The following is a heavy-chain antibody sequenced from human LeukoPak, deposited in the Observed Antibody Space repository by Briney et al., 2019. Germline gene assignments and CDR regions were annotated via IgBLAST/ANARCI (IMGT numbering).Heavy chain of an antibody. Sequence: GGSLRLSCAASGFTFSSYAVSWVRQAPGKGLEWVSAISGSGGGTYYADSVKGRFTISRGNSKNTLYLQMNSLSTEDTAVYYCAKTTTGYSSGRYPGWPVDYWGQGTLVTVSS. D-gene: IGHD6-19*01. CDR3: AKTTTGYSSGRYPGWPVDY. J-gene: IGHJ4*02. CDR1: GFTFSSYA. CDR2: ISGSGGGT. V-gene: IGHV3-23*01.